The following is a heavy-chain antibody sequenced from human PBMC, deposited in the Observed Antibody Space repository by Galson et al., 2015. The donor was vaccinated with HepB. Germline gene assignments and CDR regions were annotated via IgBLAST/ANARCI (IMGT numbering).Heavy chain of an antibody. V-gene: IGHV4-39*01. D-gene: IGHD6-19*01. CDR2: IYYSGST. CDR3: ARHPSFEGGWFDY. J-gene: IGHJ4*02. CDR1: GGSISSSSYY. Sequence: SETLSLTCTVSGGSISSSSYYWGWIRQPPGKGLEWIGSIYYSGSTYYNPSLKSRVTISVDTSKNQFSLKLSSVTAADTAVYYCARHPSFEGGWFDYWGQGTLVTVSS.